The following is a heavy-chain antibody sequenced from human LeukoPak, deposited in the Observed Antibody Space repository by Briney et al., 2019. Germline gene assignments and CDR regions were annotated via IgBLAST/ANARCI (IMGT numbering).Heavy chain of an antibody. D-gene: IGHD2-2*01. CDR2: INPNSGGT. J-gene: IGHJ4*02. CDR1: GYTFTGYY. CDR3: ARARSPKYHLDY. Sequence: ASVKVSCKASGYTFTGYYMHWVRQAPGQGLEWMGWINPNSGGTNYAQKFQGRVTMTRGTSISTAYMELSRLRSDDTAVYYCARARSPKYHLDYWGQGTLVTVSS. V-gene: IGHV1-2*02.